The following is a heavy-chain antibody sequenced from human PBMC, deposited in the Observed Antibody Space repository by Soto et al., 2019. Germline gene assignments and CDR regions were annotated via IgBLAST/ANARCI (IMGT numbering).Heavy chain of an antibody. Sequence: PSETLSLTCTVSGGSISSYYWSWIRQPAGKGLEWIGRIYTSGSTNYNPSLKSRVTMSVDTSKNQFSLKLSSVTAADTAVYYCASGRCTVTPSVDYYYGMEVWGEGTTVTVSS. D-gene: IGHD4-4*01. CDR2: IYTSGST. J-gene: IGHJ6*04. CDR1: GGSISSYY. CDR3: ASGRCTVTPSVDYYYGMEV. V-gene: IGHV4-4*07.